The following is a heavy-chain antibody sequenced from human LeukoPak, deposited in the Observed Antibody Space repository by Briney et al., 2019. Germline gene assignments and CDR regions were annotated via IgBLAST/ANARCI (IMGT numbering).Heavy chain of an antibody. D-gene: IGHD6-13*01. Sequence: PSETLSLTCTVSGGSISSSSYYWGWIRQPPGKGLEWIGSIYYSGSTYYNPSLKSRVTICVDTSKNQFSLKLSSVTAADTAVYYCADSIAAAPNDAFDIWGQGTMVTVSS. J-gene: IGHJ3*02. CDR1: GGSISSSSYY. CDR3: ADSIAAAPNDAFDI. V-gene: IGHV4-39*01. CDR2: IYYSGST.